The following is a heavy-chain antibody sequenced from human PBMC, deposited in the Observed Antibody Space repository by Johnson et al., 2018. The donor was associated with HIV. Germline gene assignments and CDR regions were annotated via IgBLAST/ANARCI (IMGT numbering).Heavy chain of an antibody. J-gene: IGHJ3*02. V-gene: IGHV3-20*04. D-gene: IGHD1-26*01. Sequence: VQLVESGGGVVRPGGSLRLSCAASGFTFDDYGMSWVRQAPGKGLEWFAYISSSGETRYYADSVKGRFTLSRDNAKNSLFLQMNSLRAEDTAVYYCAKGDGIVGGSDAFDIWGQGTMVTVSS. CDR3: AKGDGIVGGSDAFDI. CDR2: ISSSGETR. CDR1: GFTFDDYG.